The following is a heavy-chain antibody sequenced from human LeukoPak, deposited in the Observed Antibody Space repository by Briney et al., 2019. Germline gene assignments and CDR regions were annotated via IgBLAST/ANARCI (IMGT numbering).Heavy chain of an antibody. D-gene: IGHD2-15*01. CDR2: MNPNSGNI. CDR1: GYTFTSYD. V-gene: IGHV1-8*01. J-gene: IGHJ6*03. Sequence: GASVKVSCKASGYTFTSYDINWVRQATGQGLEWMGWMNPNSGNIGFAQKFQGRGTMTRNTSKSTAYLQMSSLRSEDTAVYYCARGADGRGHYYYYYYMDVWGKGTTVTISS. CDR3: ARGADGRGHYYYYYYMDV.